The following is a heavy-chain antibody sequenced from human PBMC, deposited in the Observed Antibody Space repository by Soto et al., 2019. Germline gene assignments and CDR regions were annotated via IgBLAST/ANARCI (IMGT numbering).Heavy chain of an antibody. J-gene: IGHJ6*02. CDR2: IYHSGST. V-gene: IGHV4-30-2*01. CDR1: GGSIGSGGYS. CDR3: VRQGYGALHGLVDV. Sequence: PSETLSLTCAVSGGSIGSGGYSWSWIRQPPGKGLEWIGYIYHSGSTYYNPSLKSRVAISLDTSKSQFSLKMTSVTATDTAVYYCVRQGYGALHGLVDVWTQGTTVTVSS. D-gene: IGHD1-26*01.